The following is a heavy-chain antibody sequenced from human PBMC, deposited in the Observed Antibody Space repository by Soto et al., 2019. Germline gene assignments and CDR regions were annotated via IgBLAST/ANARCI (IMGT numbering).Heavy chain of an antibody. CDR3: ARSYYDSSGYYYFDY. CDR2: INPNSSGT. Sequence: ASVKVSCKASGYTFTGYYMHWVRQAPGQGLEWMGWINPNSSGTNYAQKFQGWVTMTRDTSISTAYMELSRLRSDDTAVYYCARSYYDSSGYYYFDYWGQGTLVTVSS. J-gene: IGHJ4*02. D-gene: IGHD3-22*01. CDR1: GYTFTGYY. V-gene: IGHV1-2*04.